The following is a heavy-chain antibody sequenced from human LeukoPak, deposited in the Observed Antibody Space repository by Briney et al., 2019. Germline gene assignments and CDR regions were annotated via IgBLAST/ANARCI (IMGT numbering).Heavy chain of an antibody. V-gene: IGHV3-21*01. J-gene: IGHJ6*02. CDR2: ISSSGAYI. CDR1: GFTFSTYS. Sequence: SGGSLRLSCAASGFTFSTYSMNWVRRAPGKGLEWVSSISSSGAYIYSADSVQGRFTISRDNAKNTLFLQMNSLRAEDTAVYYCARNPGMDVWGQGTTVTVSS. CDR3: ARNPGMDV.